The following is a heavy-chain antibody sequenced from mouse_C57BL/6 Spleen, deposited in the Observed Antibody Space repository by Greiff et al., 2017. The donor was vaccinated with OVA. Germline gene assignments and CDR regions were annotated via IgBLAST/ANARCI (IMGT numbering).Heavy chain of an antibody. CDR2: IDPSDSYT. CDR1: GYTFTSYW. Sequence: QVQLKQPGAELVMPGASVKLSCKASGYTFTSYWMHWVKQRPGQGLEWIGEIDPSDSYTNYNQKFKGKSTLTVDKSSSTAYMQLSSLTSEDSAVYYCARGGYYYGSSYYYAMDYWGQGTSVTVSS. CDR3: ARGGYYYGSSYYYAMDY. J-gene: IGHJ4*01. V-gene: IGHV1-69*01. D-gene: IGHD1-1*01.